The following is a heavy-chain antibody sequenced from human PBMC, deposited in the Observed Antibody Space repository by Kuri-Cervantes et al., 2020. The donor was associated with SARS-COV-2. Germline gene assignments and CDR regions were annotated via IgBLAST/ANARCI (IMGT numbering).Heavy chain of an antibody. CDR3: ATSYFAKRYCSSTSCYSPFDY. V-gene: IGHV3-11*01. CDR1: GSTFSDYY. D-gene: IGHD2-2*02. Sequence: GESLKISCAASGSTFSDYYMSWIRQAPRKGLEWVSYISSSGSTIYYADSVKGRFTISRDNSKNTLYLQMNSLRAEDTAVYYCATSYFAKRYCSSTSCYSPFDYWGQGTLVTVSS. J-gene: IGHJ4*02. CDR2: ISSSGSTI.